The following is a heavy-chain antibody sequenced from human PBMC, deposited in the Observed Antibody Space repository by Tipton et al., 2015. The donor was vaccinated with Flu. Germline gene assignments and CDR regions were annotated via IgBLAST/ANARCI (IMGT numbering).Heavy chain of an antibody. V-gene: IGHV1-2*02. CDR3: AKDGVAATDY. J-gene: IGHJ4*02. CDR1: GYTFNIYY. D-gene: IGHD2-15*01. Sequence: QLVQSGAEVKKPGASVKVSCKASGYTFNIYYIHWVRQAPGQGLEWMGWINPDSGGTYYAQKFQGRVTMTRDTAIRTVYMELSSLRSDDTAVYYCAKDGVAATDYWGQGTLVTVSS. CDR2: INPDSGGT.